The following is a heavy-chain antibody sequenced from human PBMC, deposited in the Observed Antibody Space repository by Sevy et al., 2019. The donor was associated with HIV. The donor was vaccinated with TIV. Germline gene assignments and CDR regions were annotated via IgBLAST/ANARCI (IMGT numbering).Heavy chain of an antibody. CDR1: GFTFDDYG. D-gene: IGHD2-2*01. CDR3: ARDSVCSSTSCYGWFDP. CDR2: INWNGGST. Sequence: GGSLRLSCAASGFTFDDYGMSWVRQAPGKGLEWVSGINWNGGSTGYAHSVKGRFTISRDNAKNSLYLQMNSLRAEDTALYHCARDSVCSSTSCYGWFDPWGQGTLVTVSS. J-gene: IGHJ5*02. V-gene: IGHV3-20*01.